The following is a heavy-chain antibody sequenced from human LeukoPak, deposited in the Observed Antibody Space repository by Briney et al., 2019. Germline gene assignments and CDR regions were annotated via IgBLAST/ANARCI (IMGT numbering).Heavy chain of an antibody. D-gene: IGHD6-13*01. J-gene: IGHJ4*02. Sequence: GASVKVSCKTSGYTFTSYGISWVRQAPGQGLEWMGWISAYNGNTNYAQKLQGRVTMTTDTSTSTAYMELRSLRSDDTAVYYCARGYRLSAYSSSWYSALKNTVKYGTRALGFDYWGQGTLSPSPQ. CDR1: GYTFTSYG. CDR2: ISAYNGNT. V-gene: IGHV1-18*01. CDR3: ARGYRLSAYSSSWYSALKNTVKYGTRALGFDY.